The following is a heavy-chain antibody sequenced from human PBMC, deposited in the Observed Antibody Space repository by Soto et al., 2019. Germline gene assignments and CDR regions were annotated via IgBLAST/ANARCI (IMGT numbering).Heavy chain of an antibody. V-gene: IGHV1-69*13. Sequence: AASVKVSCKASGGTFSSYAISWVRQAPGQGLEWMGGIIPIFGTANYAQKFQGRVTITADESTSTAYMELSSLRSEDTAVYYCASKPNDIVVVPAAPYYYYGMDVWGQGTTVTVSS. CDR1: GGTFSSYA. D-gene: IGHD2-2*01. J-gene: IGHJ6*02. CDR3: ASKPNDIVVVPAAPYYYYGMDV. CDR2: IIPIFGTA.